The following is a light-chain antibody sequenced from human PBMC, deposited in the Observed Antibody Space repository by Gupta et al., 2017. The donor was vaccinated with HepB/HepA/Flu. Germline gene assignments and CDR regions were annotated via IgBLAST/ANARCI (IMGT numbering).Light chain of an antibody. V-gene: IGKV1-39*01. CDR2: DAS. CDR3: QQYYSTPHT. CDR1: QSISTY. Sequence: TDMTQSPSSLSASVGDRLTITCRASQSISTYLTWYQQKPGKAPKLLIYDASSLESGVPSRFSGSGSGTDFTLTISSPQPEDFATYYCQQYYSTPHTFGQGTKLEIK. J-gene: IGKJ2*01.